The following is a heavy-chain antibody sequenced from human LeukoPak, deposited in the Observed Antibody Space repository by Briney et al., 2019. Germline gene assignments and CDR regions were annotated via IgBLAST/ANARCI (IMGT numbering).Heavy chain of an antibody. J-gene: IGHJ3*02. Sequence: SETLSLTCTVSGGSISSSSYYWGWIRQPPGKGLEWLGSIYYSGSTYYNPSLKSRVTISVDTSKNQFSLKLSSVTAADTAVYYCARDLIASGGDAFDIWGQGTMVTVSS. CDR3: ARDLIASGGDAFDI. CDR2: IYYSGST. CDR1: GGSISSSSYY. D-gene: IGHD2-15*01. V-gene: IGHV4-39*07.